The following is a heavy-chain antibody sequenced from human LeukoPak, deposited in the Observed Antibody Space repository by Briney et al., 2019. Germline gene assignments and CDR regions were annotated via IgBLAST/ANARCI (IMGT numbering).Heavy chain of an antibody. CDR1: GFIFTHHA. CDR2: TSYDGKNI. J-gene: IGHJ5*02. Sequence: PTGRSLRLSCAASGFIFTHHAIHWVRQGPGKGLEWLGVTSYDGKNIHYSASAKGRFTIFRDNSKNTVYLQVNNVRPEDTAIYFCARDEYNNYGSGGWFDPWGLGTLVTVSS. V-gene: IGHV3-30*01. CDR3: ARDEYNNYGSGGWFDP. D-gene: IGHD3-10*01.